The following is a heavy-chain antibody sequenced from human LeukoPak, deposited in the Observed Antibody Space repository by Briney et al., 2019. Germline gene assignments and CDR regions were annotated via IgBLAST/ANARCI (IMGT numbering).Heavy chain of an antibody. CDR2: ISYDGSNK. CDR3: AKDGDSSGYYWYYFDY. V-gene: IGHV3-30*18. J-gene: IGHJ4*02. Sequence: GGSLRLSCAASGFTFSSYAMSWVRQAPGKGLEWVAVISYDGSNKYYADSVKGRFTISRDNSKNTLYLQMNSLRAEDTAVYYCAKDGDSSGYYWYYFDYWGQGTLVTVSS. CDR1: GFTFSSYA. D-gene: IGHD3-22*01.